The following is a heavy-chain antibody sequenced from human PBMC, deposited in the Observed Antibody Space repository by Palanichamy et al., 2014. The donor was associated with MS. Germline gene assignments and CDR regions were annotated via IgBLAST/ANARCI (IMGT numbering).Heavy chain of an antibody. CDR3: ARSDENYADY. J-gene: IGHJ4*02. CDR1: GGTFSSYI. D-gene: IGHD1-7*01. V-gene: IGHV1-69*02. Sequence: QVQLVQSGAEVRKPGSSVKVSCKASGGTFSSYIVPWVRQAPGQGLEWMGRIIPILGIANYTQKFQGRVTITADKSTSTAYMELSSLRSEDTAVYYCARSDENYADYWGQGTLVTVSS. CDR2: IIPILGIA.